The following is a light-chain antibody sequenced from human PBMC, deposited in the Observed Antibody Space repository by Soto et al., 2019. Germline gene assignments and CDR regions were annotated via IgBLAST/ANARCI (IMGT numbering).Light chain of an antibody. V-gene: IGKV1-33*01. CDR1: QDISNY. J-gene: IGKJ4*01. CDR3: QQYDNLPLT. Sequence: DIQMTQSPSSLSASVGDRVTITCQASQDISNYLNWYQQKPGKAPKLLIYDASNLETGVPSRCSGSGSGTDFTFTISRLQPEDMATYYCQQYDNLPLTFGGGTKVEIK. CDR2: DAS.